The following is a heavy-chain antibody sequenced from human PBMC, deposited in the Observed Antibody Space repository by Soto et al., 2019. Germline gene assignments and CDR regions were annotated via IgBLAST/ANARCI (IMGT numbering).Heavy chain of an antibody. D-gene: IGHD6-19*01. J-gene: IGHJ6*02. Sequence: SSETLSLTCTVSGGSTSSYYWSWIRQPPGKGLEWIGYIYYSGSTNYNPSLKSRVSISIDTSKNQFSLKLNSVTAADTAVYYCARVKTSGSGGVDVWGQGTTVTVSS. CDR2: IYYSGST. CDR3: ARVKTSGSGGVDV. CDR1: GGSTSSYY. V-gene: IGHV4-59*01.